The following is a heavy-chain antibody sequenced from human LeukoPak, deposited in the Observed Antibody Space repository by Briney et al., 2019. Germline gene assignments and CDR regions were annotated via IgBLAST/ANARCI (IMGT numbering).Heavy chain of an antibody. CDR2: IYYSGST. J-gene: IGHJ6*03. D-gene: IGHD3-10*01. V-gene: IGHV4-59*01. Sequence: SETLSLTCTVSGGSISSYYWSWIRQPPGKGLEWIGYIYYSGSTNYNPSLKSRVTISVDTSKNQFSLKLSSVTAADTAVYYCARRFGELLYRGYYYYYMDVWGKGITVTVSS. CDR3: ARRFGELLYRGYYYYYMDV. CDR1: GGSISSYY.